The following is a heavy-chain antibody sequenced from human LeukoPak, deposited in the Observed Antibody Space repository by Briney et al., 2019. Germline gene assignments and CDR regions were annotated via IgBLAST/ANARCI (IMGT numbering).Heavy chain of an antibody. J-gene: IGHJ4*02. CDR2: VYYSGSS. D-gene: IGHD6-19*01. CDR1: GGSIVSSSYY. Sequence: SETLSLTCTVSGGSIVSSSYYWGWIRQPPGKGLEWIGYVYYSGSSSYNPSLRSRVTISVDTSKNQFSLILNSMAAADTAVYYCASILTFGGWHCFDYWGQGILVPVPS. CDR3: ASILTFGGWHCFDY. V-gene: IGHV4-39*07.